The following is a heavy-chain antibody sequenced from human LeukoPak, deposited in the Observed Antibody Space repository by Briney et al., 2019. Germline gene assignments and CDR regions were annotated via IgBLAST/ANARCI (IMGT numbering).Heavy chain of an antibody. J-gene: IGHJ4*02. V-gene: IGHV1-2*02. CDR2: INPNSGGT. CDR3: ARGAGAVVDTAMVFDY. D-gene: IGHD5-18*01. Sequence: SVKVSCKASGYTFTGYYMHWVRQAPGQGLEWMGWINPNSGGTNYAQKFQGRVTMTRDTSISTAYMELSRLRSDDTAVYYCARGAGAVVDTAMVFDYWGQGTLVTVSS. CDR1: GYTFTGYY.